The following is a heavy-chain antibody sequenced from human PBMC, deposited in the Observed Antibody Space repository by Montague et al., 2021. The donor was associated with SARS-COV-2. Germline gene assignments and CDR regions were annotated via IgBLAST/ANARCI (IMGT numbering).Heavy chain of an antibody. J-gene: IGHJ6*02. D-gene: IGHD6-13*01. CDR2: IFHSGTI. V-gene: IGHV4-4*02. CDR1: GDSISTSTW. Sequence: SETLSLTCRVSGDSISTSTWWTWVRQTPGEGLEWIGEIFHSGTINYNPSLKSRVSISVDKSNNQFSLRLSSLIAADTAVYYCATLSRRTAAGTRDYFGLDVGGQGTTV. CDR3: ATLSRRTAAGTRDYFGLDV.